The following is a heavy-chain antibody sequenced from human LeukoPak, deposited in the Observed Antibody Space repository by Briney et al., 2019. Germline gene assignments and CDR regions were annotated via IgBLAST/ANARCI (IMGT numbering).Heavy chain of an antibody. CDR3: AKLYYDYVWGSYCYYFFDS. CDR1: GLSFSSYA. D-gene: IGHD3-16*02. CDR2: ISGNGGKT. J-gene: IGHJ4*02. Sequence: GGSLRLSCEGSGLSFSSYAMSWVRQAPGKGLEWVSGISGNGGKTYYADSVKGRPTISRDNSKNTLYLQMNSLRVDDTAAYYCAKLYYDYVWGSYCYYFFDSWGQGTLVTVSP. V-gene: IGHV3-23*01.